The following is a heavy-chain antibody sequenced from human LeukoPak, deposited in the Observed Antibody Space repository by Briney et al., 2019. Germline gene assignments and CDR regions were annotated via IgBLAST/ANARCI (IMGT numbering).Heavy chain of an antibody. Sequence: SETLSLTCAVYGGSFSGYYWSWIRQPPGKGLEWIGEVNHSGSTNYNPSLKSRVTISVDTSKNQFSLKLSSVTAADTAVYYCARVRYYYYYYMDVWGKGTTVTVSS. J-gene: IGHJ6*03. CDR1: GGSFSGYY. D-gene: IGHD3-22*01. CDR3: ARVRYYYYYYMDV. V-gene: IGHV4-34*01. CDR2: VNHSGST.